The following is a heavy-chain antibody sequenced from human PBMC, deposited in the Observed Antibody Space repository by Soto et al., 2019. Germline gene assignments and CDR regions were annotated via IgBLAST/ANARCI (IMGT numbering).Heavy chain of an antibody. D-gene: IGHD3-22*01. CDR2: INHSGST. Sequence: SETLSLTCAVYGGSFSGYYWSWIRQPPGKGLEWIGEINHSGSTNYNPSLKSRVTISVDTSKNQFSLKLSSVTAADTAVYYCARARSSSGYYYPRLYFDYWGQGTLVTVSS. CDR3: ARARSSSGYYYPRLYFDY. J-gene: IGHJ4*02. CDR1: GGSFSGYY. V-gene: IGHV4-34*01.